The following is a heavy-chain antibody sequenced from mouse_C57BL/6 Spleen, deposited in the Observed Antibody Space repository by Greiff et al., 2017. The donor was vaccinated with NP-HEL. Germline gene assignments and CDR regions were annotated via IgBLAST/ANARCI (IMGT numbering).Heavy chain of an antibody. CDR3: ARDYGSSSYFDV. D-gene: IGHD1-1*01. V-gene: IGHV1-55*01. Sequence: QVQLQQSGAELVKPGASVKLSCKASGYTFTSYWITWVKQRPGQGLEWIGDIYPGSGSTNYNEKFKGKATLTADKSSSTAYLQLSSLTSEDSAVYYCARDYGSSSYFDVWGTGTTVTVSS. J-gene: IGHJ1*03. CDR2: IYPGSGST. CDR1: GYTFTSYW.